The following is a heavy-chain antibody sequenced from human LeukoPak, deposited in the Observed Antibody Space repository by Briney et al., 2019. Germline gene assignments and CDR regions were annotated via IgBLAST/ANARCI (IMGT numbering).Heavy chain of an antibody. CDR2: ISYDGSNK. D-gene: IGHD2-2*01. V-gene: IGHV3-30*18. CDR3: AKATNRYCSSTSCPPANH. J-gene: IGHJ5*02. Sequence: GRSLRLSCAASGFTFSSYGMHWVRQAPGKGLEWVAVISYDGSNKYYADSVKGRFTISRDNSKNTLYLQMNSLRAEDTAVYYCAKATNRYCSSTSCPPANHWGQGTLVTVSS. CDR1: GFTFSSYG.